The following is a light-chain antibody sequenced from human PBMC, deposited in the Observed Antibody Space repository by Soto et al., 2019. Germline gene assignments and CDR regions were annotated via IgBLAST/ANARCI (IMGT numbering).Light chain of an antibody. CDR3: LQDYNYPWT. Sequence: AIQMTQSPSSLSASVGDRVTITCRASQGIRNDLGWYQQKPGKAPKLLIYAASSVQSGVPSRFSGSGSGTDFTLTISSLQPEDFASYYCLQDYNYPWTFGQGTKVEIK. V-gene: IGKV1-6*01. CDR1: QGIRND. J-gene: IGKJ1*01. CDR2: AAS.